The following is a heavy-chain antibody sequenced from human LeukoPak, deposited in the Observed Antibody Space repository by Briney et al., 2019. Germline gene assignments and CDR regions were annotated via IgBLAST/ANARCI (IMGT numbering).Heavy chain of an antibody. CDR3: ARTTMIELYYYYGMDV. J-gene: IGHJ6*02. D-gene: IGHD3-22*01. V-gene: IGHV1-69*04. Sequence: SVKVSCKASGYTFTSYGISWVRQAPGQGLEWMGRIIPILGIANYAQKFQGRVTITADKSTSTAYMELSSLRSEDTAVYYCARTTMIELYYYYGMDVWGQGTTVTVSS. CDR1: GYTFTSYG. CDR2: IIPILGIA.